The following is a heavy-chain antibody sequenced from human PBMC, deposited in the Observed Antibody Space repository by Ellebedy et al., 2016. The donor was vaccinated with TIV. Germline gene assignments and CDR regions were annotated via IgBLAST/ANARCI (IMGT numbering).Heavy chain of an antibody. J-gene: IGHJ4*02. CDR1: GGTFSRYG. V-gene: IGHV1-69*13. CDR3: AREGSVVTTLDY. Sequence: SVKVSXXASGGTFSRYGISWVRQAPGQGLEWMGGIIPIFGTPNYAQKFQGRVTITADESTSTAYMELSSLRSEDTAVYYCAREGSVVTTLDYWGQGTLVTVSS. D-gene: IGHD5-12*01. CDR2: IIPIFGTP.